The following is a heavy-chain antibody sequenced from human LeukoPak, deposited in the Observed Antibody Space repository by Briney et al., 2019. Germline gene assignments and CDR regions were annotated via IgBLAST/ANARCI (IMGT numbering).Heavy chain of an antibody. CDR2: ILYDGSDK. CDR1: GFTFSTHA. D-gene: IGHD5-12*01. Sequence: GGSLRLSCAAAGFTFSTHAMHWVRQAPGKGLEWVALILYDGSDKHYADSVKGRFTISRDNSKNTLYLQMNSLRAEDTAVYYCAKRYSGYGSFDYWGQGTLVTVSS. V-gene: IGHV3-30-3*02. CDR3: AKRYSGYGSFDY. J-gene: IGHJ4*02.